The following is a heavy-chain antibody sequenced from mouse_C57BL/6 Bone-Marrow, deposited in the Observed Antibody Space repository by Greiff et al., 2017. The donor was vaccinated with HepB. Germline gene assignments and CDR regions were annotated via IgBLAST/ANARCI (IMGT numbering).Heavy chain of an antibody. CDR3: ARHGTTGPYFDV. D-gene: IGHD1-1*01. CDR1: GFTFSSYT. CDR2: ISGGGGNT. V-gene: IGHV5-9*01. Sequence: EVQVVESGGGLVKPGGSLKLSCAASGFTFSSYTMSWVRQTPEKRLEWVATISGGGGNTYYPDSVKGRFTISKDNAKNTLYLHMSSLRSEDTALYYCARHGTTGPYFDVWGTGTTVTVSS. J-gene: IGHJ1*03.